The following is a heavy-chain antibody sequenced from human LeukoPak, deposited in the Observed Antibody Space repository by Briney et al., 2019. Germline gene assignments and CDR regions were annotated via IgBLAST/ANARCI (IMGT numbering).Heavy chain of an antibody. CDR2: LYNNGNA. D-gene: IGHD6-19*01. Sequence: GGSLRLSCAASGFIVSSKYMSWVRQAPGKGLEWVSVLYNNGNAHYADSVKGRFTISRDNSKNTLYLHMSSLRAEDTAVYYCARYNSGWNDYWGQGTLVTVSS. V-gene: IGHV3-53*01. CDR3: ARYNSGWNDY. CDR1: GFIVSSKY. J-gene: IGHJ4*02.